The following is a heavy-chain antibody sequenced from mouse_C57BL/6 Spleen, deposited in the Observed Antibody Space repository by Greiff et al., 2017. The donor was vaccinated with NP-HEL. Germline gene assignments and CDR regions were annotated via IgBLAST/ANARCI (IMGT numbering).Heavy chain of an antibody. Sequence: EVQLQQSGPELVKPGDSVKISCKASGYSFTGYFMNWVMQSHGKSLEWIGRINPYNGDTFYNQKFKGKATLTVDKSSSTAHMELRSLTSEDSAVYYCARDLDYGSSWFAYWGQGTLVTVSA. CDR3: ARDLDYGSSWFAY. D-gene: IGHD1-1*01. J-gene: IGHJ3*01. CDR2: INPYNGDT. CDR1: GYSFTGYF. V-gene: IGHV1-20*01.